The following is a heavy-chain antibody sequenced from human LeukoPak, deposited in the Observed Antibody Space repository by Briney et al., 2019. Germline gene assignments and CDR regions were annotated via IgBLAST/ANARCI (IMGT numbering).Heavy chain of an antibody. D-gene: IGHD7-27*01. Sequence: PSETLSLTCVVSGYSISSGYHWGWIRQPPGKRLEWIGSVYRSGTTYYDPSLKSRVTISVDTSKNQISLKVRSVTAADTAMYYCARENWVFDYWGQGILVTVSS. CDR3: ARENWVFDY. J-gene: IGHJ4*02. CDR1: GYSISSGYH. CDR2: VYRSGTT. V-gene: IGHV4-38-2*02.